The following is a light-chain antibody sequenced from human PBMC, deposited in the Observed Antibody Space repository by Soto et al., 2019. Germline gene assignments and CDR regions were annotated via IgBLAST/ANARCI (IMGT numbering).Light chain of an antibody. CDR3: AAWDDSLNGLYV. CDR2: SNN. Sequence: QSALRHPPSACWTPGQRVTISCSGSSSNIGSNTVNWYQQLPGTAPKLLIHSNNQRPSGVPDRFSGSKSGTSASLAISGLQSEDEADYYCAAWDDSLNGLYVFGTGTKVTVL. CDR1: SSNIGSNT. V-gene: IGLV1-44*01. J-gene: IGLJ1*01.